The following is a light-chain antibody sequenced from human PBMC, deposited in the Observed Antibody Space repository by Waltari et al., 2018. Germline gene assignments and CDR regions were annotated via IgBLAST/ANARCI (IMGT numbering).Light chain of an antibody. CDR3: QAWDSGAAGV. V-gene: IGLV3-1*01. CDR1: KLGDKY. J-gene: IGLJ1*01. Sequence: SYELSQPPSVSVSPGQTATISCSGDKLGDKYACWYQQKPGQSPVLVIYQDSRRPSGIPGRFSGSNSGNTATLTISGTQAMDEADYSCQAWDSGAAGVFGTGTKVTVL. CDR2: QDS.